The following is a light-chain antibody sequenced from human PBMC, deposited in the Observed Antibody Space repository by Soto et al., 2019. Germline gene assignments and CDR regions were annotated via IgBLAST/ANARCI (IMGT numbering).Light chain of an antibody. CDR2: DAS. Sequence: DIQMTQSPSTLSASVGDRVSITCRASQSISIWVAWYQQRPGKAPKFLTYDASRLESGVPSRFSGSGSGTEFTLTISSLQPDDFATYYCQQYDRFPRTFGQGTKVDIK. V-gene: IGKV1-5*01. CDR1: QSISIW. J-gene: IGKJ1*01. CDR3: QQYDRFPRT.